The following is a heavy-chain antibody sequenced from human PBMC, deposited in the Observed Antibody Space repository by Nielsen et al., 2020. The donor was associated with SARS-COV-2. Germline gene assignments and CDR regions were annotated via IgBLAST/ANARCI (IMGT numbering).Heavy chain of an antibody. Sequence: ASVKVSCKVSGYTLTELSMHWVRQAPGKGLEWMGGFDPEDGETIYAQKFQGRVTMTEDTSTDTAYMELSSLRSEDTAVYYCATGRTTVTPLGFDYWGQGTLVTVSS. V-gene: IGHV1-24*01. J-gene: IGHJ4*02. CDR3: ATGRTTVTPLGFDY. CDR1: GYTLTELS. D-gene: IGHD4-17*01. CDR2: FDPEDGET.